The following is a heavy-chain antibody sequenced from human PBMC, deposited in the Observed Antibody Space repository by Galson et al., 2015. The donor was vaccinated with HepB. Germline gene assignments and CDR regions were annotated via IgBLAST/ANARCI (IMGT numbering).Heavy chain of an antibody. Sequence: PALVKPTQTLTLTCSFPGFTLTSRGTGVAWIRQSPGKALEWLAVVYWDDDKRFSPSLQNRLDIAWDRSKNQVILTLTNVDPADTAMYYCAINPRYGGMDVWGQGTTVTLCS. J-gene: IGHJ6*02. V-gene: IGHV2-5*02. CDR1: GFTLTSRGTG. D-gene: IGHD2-15*01. CDR3: AINPRYGGMDV. CDR2: VYWDDDK.